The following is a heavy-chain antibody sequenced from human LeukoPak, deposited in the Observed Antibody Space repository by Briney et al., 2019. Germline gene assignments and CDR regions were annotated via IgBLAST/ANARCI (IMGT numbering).Heavy chain of an antibody. CDR3: ARDVPHNWFDT. CDR1: GFTFSSYS. CDR2: ISYDGSNK. Sequence: PGGSLRLSCAASGFTFSSYSMNWVRQAPGKGLEWVAVISYDGSNKYYADSVKGRFTISRDNSKNTLYLQMNSLRAEDTAVYYCARDVPHNWFDTWGQGTLVTVSS. V-gene: IGHV3-30*03. J-gene: IGHJ5*02.